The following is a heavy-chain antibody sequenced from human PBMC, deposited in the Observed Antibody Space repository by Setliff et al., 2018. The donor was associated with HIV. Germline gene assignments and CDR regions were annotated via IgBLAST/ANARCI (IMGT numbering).Heavy chain of an antibody. CDR1: GFTFSDYY. CDR3: ARDRVVGATLDPLDL. CDR2: ISYSGSAI. J-gene: IGHJ3*01. Sequence: PGGSLRLSCAGSGSGGSGFTFSDYYMNWVRQAPGKGLEWVAYISYSGSAIHYADSVKGRFTISRDNAKNSLYLQMNSLRAEDTAVYYCARDRVVGATLDPLDLWGQGTMVTVSS. D-gene: IGHD1-26*01. V-gene: IGHV3-11*04.